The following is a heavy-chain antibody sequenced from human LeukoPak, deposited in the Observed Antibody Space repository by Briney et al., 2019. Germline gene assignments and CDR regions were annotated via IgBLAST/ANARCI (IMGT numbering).Heavy chain of an antibody. V-gene: IGHV3-15*07. CDR1: GFTFNNDW. J-gene: IGHJ3*02. CDR3: TTGGNVMVAGTRAFDI. D-gene: IGHD6-19*01. Sequence: PGGSLRLSWAASGFTFNNDWMNWVRQAPGKGQEWVGRIKSTVDGGTTDLAAPVKGRFTVSRDDSENTLYLQMKSLTTEDTAVYYCTTGGNVMVAGTRAFDIWGHGTTVIVS. CDR2: IKSTVDGGTT.